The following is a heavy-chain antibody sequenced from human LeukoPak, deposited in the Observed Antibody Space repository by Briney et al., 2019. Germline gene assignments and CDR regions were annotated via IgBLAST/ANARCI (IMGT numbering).Heavy chain of an antibody. CDR1: GFTFSSYA. J-gene: IGHJ4*02. V-gene: IGHV3-23*01. Sequence: PGGSLRLSCAASGFTFSSYAMNWVRQAPGLGLEWVSVISGNGGETYYADSVKGRLTISRDNSKNMLYLQMNSLRAEDTAVYYCANAPKYDCVWGGLRMTLPYFDSWGEGALVTVSS. D-gene: IGHD3-16*01. CDR3: ANAPKYDCVWGGLRMTLPYFDS. CDR2: ISGNGGET.